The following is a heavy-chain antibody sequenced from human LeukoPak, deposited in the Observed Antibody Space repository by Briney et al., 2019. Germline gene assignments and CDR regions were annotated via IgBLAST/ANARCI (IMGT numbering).Heavy chain of an antibody. CDR2: ISYDGSNK. D-gene: IGHD2/OR15-2a*01. CDR3: ARDEYDYYYYYGMDV. V-gene: IGHV3-30-3*01. CDR1: GFTFSSYA. Sequence: GGSLRLSCAASGFTFSSYAMHWVRQAPGKGLEWVAVISYDGSNKYYADSVKGRFTISRDNSKNTLYLQMNSLRAEDTAVYYCARDEYDYYYYYGMDVWGQGTTVTVSS. J-gene: IGHJ6*02.